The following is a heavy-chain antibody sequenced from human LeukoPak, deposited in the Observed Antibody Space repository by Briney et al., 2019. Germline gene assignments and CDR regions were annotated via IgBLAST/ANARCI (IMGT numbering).Heavy chain of an antibody. CDR1: GVSISSGSNY. CDR2: IYSSGST. CDR3: ARGIAVAGNGGFDY. J-gene: IGHJ4*02. D-gene: IGHD6-19*01. Sequence: SETLSLTCSVSGVSISSGSNYWGWIRQPPGKTLEWIGSIYSSGSTYYNPSLKSRVIILFDTAKNHFSLNLSSVTAADTAVYYCARGIAVAGNGGFDYWGQGTLVTVSS. V-gene: IGHV4-39*07.